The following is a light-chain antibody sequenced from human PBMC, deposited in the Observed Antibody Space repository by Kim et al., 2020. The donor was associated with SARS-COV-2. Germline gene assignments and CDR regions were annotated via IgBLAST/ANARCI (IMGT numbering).Light chain of an antibody. V-gene: IGLV3-1*01. CDR2: QVS. CDR3: QAWDSSTVV. Sequence: VSPGQTASITCSGDKLGYKYACWYQQKPGQSPVLVIYQVSKRPSGIPERFSGSNSGNTATLTISGTQAMDEADYYCQAWDSSTVVFGTGTKVTVL. CDR1: KLGYKY. J-gene: IGLJ1*01.